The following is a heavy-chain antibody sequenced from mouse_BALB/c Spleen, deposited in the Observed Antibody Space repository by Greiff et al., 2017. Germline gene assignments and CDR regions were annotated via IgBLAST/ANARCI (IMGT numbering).Heavy chain of an antibody. CDR1: GYTFTDYE. J-gene: IGHJ2*01. V-gene: IGHV1-15*01. CDR3: TREGITDFDY. CDR2: IDPETGGT. D-gene: IGHD2-4*01. Sequence: VKLVESGAELVRPGASVTLSCKASGYTFTDYEMHWVKQTPVHGLEWIGAIDPETGGTAYNQKFKGKATLTADKSSSTAYMELRSLTSEDSAVYYCTREGITDFDYWGQGTTLTVSS.